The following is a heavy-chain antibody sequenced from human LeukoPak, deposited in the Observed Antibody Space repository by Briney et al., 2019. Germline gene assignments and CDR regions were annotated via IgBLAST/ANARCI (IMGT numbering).Heavy chain of an antibody. CDR2: IYYSGST. CDR1: GGSISSYY. J-gene: IGHJ4*02. V-gene: IGHV4-59*01. CDR3: ARGGTAMVPFDY. D-gene: IGHD5-18*01. Sequence: KASETLSLTCTVSGGSISSYYWSWIRQPPGKGLEWIGYIYYSGSTNYNPSLKSRVTISVDTSKNQFSLKLSSVTAADTAVYYCARGGTAMVPFDYWGQGTLVTVSS.